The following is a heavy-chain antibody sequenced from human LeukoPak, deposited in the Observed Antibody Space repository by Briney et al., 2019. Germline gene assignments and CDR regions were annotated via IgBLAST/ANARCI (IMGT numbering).Heavy chain of an antibody. Sequence: GGTLRLSCTASGFTFNTYGMTWVRQAPGKGLEWVSSISGSGGSPYYAGSVKGRFTISRDNSKNTLYLQMNSLRAEDTAVYYCATPTTVTTDIWGQGTMVTVSS. CDR1: GFTFNTYG. CDR3: ATPTTVTTDI. V-gene: IGHV3-23*01. D-gene: IGHD4-17*01. CDR2: ISGSGGSP. J-gene: IGHJ3*02.